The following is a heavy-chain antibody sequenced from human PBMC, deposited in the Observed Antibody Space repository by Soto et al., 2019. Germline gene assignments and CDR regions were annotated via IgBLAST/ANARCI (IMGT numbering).Heavy chain of an antibody. CDR2: INRDGSST. J-gene: IGHJ4*02. CDR3: AREIVTTGEYYFDS. D-gene: IGHD1-1*01. V-gene: IGHV3-74*01. Sequence: GGLLRVSWGASEFNIRNYWVRWVSKTPGKGLVWVSRINRDGSSTSYADSVKGRVTISRDTAKNTLYLQMNSLRAEDTAVYYCAREIVTTGEYYFDSWGLGTLVTVSS. CDR1: EFNIRNYW.